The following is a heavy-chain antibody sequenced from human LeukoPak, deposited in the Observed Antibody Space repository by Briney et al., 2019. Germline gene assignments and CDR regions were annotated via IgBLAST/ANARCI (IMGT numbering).Heavy chain of an antibody. J-gene: IGHJ3*02. V-gene: IGHV3-7*03. D-gene: IGHD2-2*01. CDR2: IDLDGSKR. CDR1: GFTFSHYW. Sequence: GGSLRLSCAASGFTFSHYWMTWVRQAPGRGLEWVANIDLDGSKRDYLGSVRGRFIISRDNAENSLYLQMISLRAEDTAVYYCATDKACHAFDIWGQGTMVTVSS. CDR3: ATDKACHAFDI.